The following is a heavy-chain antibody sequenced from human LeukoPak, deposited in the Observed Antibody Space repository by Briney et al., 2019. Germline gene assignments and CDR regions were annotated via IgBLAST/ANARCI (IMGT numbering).Heavy chain of an antibody. CDR3: ARVPHYYGSGSYSCQDAFDI. J-gene: IGHJ3*02. CDR1: GGSISSYY. Sequence: SETLSLTCTVSGGSISSYYWSWIRQPAGKGLEWIGRIYTSGSTNYNPSLKSRVTMSVDTSKNQFSLKLSSVTAADTAVYYCARVPHYYGSGSYSCQDAFDIWGQGTMVTVSS. CDR2: IYTSGST. V-gene: IGHV4-4*07. D-gene: IGHD3-10*01.